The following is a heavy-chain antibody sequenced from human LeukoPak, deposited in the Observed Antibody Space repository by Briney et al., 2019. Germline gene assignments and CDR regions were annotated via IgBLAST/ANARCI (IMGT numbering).Heavy chain of an antibody. V-gene: IGHV4-34*01. J-gene: IGHJ4*02. CDR2: INHSGST. CDR1: GGSFSGYY. Sequence: SETLSLTCAVYGGSFSGYYWSWIRQPPGKGLEWIGEINHSGSTNYNPSLKSRVTMSVDTSKNQFSLKLSSVTAADTAVYYCARGGPLWYFDYWGQGTLVTVSS. CDR3: ARGGPLWYFDY.